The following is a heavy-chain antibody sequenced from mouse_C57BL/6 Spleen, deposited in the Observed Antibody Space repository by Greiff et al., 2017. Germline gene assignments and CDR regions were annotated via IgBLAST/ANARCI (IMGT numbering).Heavy chain of an antibody. CDR2: IYPRSGNT. D-gene: IGHD2-5*01. Sequence: VQLQQSGAELARPGASVKLSCKASGYTFTSYGISWVKQRTGQGLEWIGEIYPRSGNTYYNEKFKGKATLTADKSSSTAYMELRSLTSEDSAVYFCARSGYSNYEWYFDVWGTGTTVTVSS. J-gene: IGHJ1*03. CDR3: ARSGYSNYEWYFDV. CDR1: GYTFTSYG. V-gene: IGHV1-81*01.